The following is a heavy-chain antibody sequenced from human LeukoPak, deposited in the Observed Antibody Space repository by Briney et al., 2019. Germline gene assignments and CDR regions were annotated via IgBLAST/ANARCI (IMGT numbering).Heavy chain of an antibody. D-gene: IGHD2-2*01. Sequence: SETLSLTCTVSGGSISSGGYYWSWIRQPPGKGLEWIGYIYHSGSTYYNPSLKSRVTISVDRSKNQFSLKLSSVTAADTAVYYCARSVGYCSSTSCYVHDAFDIWGQGTMVTVSS. CDR2: IYHSGST. V-gene: IGHV4-30-2*01. CDR1: GGSISSGGYY. CDR3: ARSVGYCSSTSCYVHDAFDI. J-gene: IGHJ3*02.